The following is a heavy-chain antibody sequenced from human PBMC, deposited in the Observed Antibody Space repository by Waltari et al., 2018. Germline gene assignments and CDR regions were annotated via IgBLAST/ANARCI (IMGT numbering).Heavy chain of an antibody. CDR3: ARTYREEPEYFQH. V-gene: IGHV4-39*07. CDR1: GGSISSSSYY. CDR2: IYYSGST. J-gene: IGHJ1*01. D-gene: IGHD3-16*02. Sequence: QLQLQESGPGLVKPSETLSLTCTVSGGSISSSSYYWGWIRQPPGKGLEWIGSIYYSGSTYYNTSLKSRVTISVDTSKNQCSLKLSSVTAADTAVYYCARTYREEPEYFQHWGQGTLVTVSS.